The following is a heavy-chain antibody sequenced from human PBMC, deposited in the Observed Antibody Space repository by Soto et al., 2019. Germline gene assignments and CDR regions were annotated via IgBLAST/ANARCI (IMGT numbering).Heavy chain of an antibody. CDR1: GFTFGDYA. V-gene: IGHV3-49*05. Sequence: EVQLVESGGGLVKPGRSLRLSCTASGFTFGDYAMSWFRQAPGKGLEWVGFIRSKAYGGTTEYAASVKGRFTISRDDSKSIAYLQMNSLKTEDTAVYYCTRDTAFAAYYYDSSGYYSAVYWGQGTLVTVSS. CDR3: TRDTAFAAYYYDSSGYYSAVY. J-gene: IGHJ4*02. D-gene: IGHD3-22*01. CDR2: IRSKAYGGTT.